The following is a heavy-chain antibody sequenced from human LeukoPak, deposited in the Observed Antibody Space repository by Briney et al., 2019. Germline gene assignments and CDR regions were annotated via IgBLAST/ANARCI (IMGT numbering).Heavy chain of an antibody. J-gene: IGHJ4*02. Sequence: GGSLRLSCAASGFTFSSYWMSWVRQAPGKGLEWVANIKQDGSEKYYVDSVKGRFTISRDNAKNSLYLQMNSLRAEDTAVYYCARGFWSGYAYFDYWGQGTLVTVSS. D-gene: IGHD3-3*01. CDR3: ARGFWSGYAYFDY. CDR1: GFTFSSYW. V-gene: IGHV3-7*01. CDR2: IKQDGSEK.